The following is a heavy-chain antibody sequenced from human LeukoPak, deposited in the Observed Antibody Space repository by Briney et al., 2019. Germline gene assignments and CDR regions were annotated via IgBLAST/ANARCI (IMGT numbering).Heavy chain of an antibody. J-gene: IGHJ3*02. CDR2: INPNSGGT. CDR1: GGTFSSYA. V-gene: IGHV1-2*06. CDR3: ARGPYYYDSSGYLGAFDI. D-gene: IGHD3-22*01. Sequence: ASVKVSCKASGGTFSSYAISWVRQAPGQGLEWMGRINPNSGGTNYAQKFQGRVTMTRDTSISTAYMELSRLRSDDTAVYYCARGPYYYDSSGYLGAFDIWGQGTMATVSS.